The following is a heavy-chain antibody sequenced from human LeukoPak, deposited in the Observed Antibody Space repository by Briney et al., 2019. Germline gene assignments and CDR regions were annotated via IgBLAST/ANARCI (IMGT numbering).Heavy chain of an antibody. J-gene: IGHJ4*02. D-gene: IGHD6-6*01. Sequence: GGSLRLSCAASGFTFSSYGMSWVRQAPGKGLEWVSSISSSSSYIYYADSVKGRFTICRDNAKNSLYLQMNSLRAEDTAVFYCARGHCYISSSDDVFYYWGQGTPVTVSS. CDR2: ISSSSSYI. CDR1: GFTFSSYG. V-gene: IGHV3-21*01. CDR3: ARGHCYISSSDDVFYY.